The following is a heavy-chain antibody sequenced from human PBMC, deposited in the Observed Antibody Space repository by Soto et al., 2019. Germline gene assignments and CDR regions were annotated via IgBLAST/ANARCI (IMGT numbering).Heavy chain of an antibody. J-gene: IGHJ4*02. V-gene: IGHV4-59*12. CDR2: FYYTGST. D-gene: IGHD3-9*01. CDR3: ARVLTRRYSNSAFDY. CDR1: GGSISNYY. Sequence: SETLSLTCTVSGGSISNYYWTWIRQTPGKGLEWIGYFYYTGSTNYNPSLKSRVHISIDTSKNEFYLNLTSVTAAETAIYYCARVLTRRYSNSAFDYWGQGTLVTVSS.